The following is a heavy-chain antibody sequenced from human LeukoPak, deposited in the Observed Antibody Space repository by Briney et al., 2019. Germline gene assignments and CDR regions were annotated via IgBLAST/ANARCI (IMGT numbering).Heavy chain of an antibody. D-gene: IGHD1-26*01. CDR3: AREVGGIVGATSPYFDY. CDR2: IWYDGSNK. V-gene: IGHV3-33*01. CDR1: GFTFSSYG. Sequence: PGRSLRLSCAASGFTFSSYGMHWVRQAPGKGLEWVAVIWYDGSNKYYADSVKGRFTISRDNSKNTLYLQMNSLRAEDTAVYYCAREVGGIVGATSPYFDYWGQGTLVTVSS. J-gene: IGHJ4*02.